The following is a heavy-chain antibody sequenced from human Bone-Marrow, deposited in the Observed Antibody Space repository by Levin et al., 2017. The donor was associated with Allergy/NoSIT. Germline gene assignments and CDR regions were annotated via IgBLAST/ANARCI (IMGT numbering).Heavy chain of an antibody. V-gene: IGHV3-30*03. D-gene: IGHD6-19*01. CDR3: ARSRYSSGLHDSFDI. CDR2: VSYDGDNK. Sequence: GGSLRLSCAASGFTFSNYGMHWVRQAPGEGLEWVAAVSYDGDNKYSADSVRGRFTISRDNSKNTMYLQMNSLRTGDTAVYYCARSRYSSGLHDSFDIWGQGTKVTVSS. J-gene: IGHJ3*02. CDR1: GFTFSNYG.